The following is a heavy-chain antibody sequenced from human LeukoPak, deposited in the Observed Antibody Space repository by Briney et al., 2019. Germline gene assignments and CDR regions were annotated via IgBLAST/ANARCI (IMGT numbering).Heavy chain of an antibody. CDR3: ARVFAPDAFDI. CDR2: IYYSRST. V-gene: IGHV4-59*01. Sequence: SETLSLTCAVSGGSISGYYWSWIRQPPGKGLEWIGYIYYSRSTNYNPSLKSRVTISVDTSKNQFSLKLSSVTAADTAVYYCARVFAPDAFDIWGQGTMVTVSS. CDR1: GGSISGYY. J-gene: IGHJ3*02.